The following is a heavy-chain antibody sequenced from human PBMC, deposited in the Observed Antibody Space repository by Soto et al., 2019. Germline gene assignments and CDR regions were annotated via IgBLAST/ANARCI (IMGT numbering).Heavy chain of an antibody. CDR3: AGDSSRTGSFCP. V-gene: IGHV3-48*02. CDR2: ISISSRTI. D-gene: IGHD2-15*01. Sequence: GGSLRLSCAASGFTFRSYSMNWVRQAPGKGLEWVSYISISSRTIYYADSVKGRLTISRDDAKNSLYLQMNSRRDEDTPVYYCAGDSSRTGSFCPWGQGTLVSVSS. J-gene: IGHJ5*02. CDR1: GFTFRSYS.